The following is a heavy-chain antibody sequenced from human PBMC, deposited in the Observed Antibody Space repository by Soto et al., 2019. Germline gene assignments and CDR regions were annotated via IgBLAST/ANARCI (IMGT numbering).Heavy chain of an antibody. CDR1: GFTFSSYG. CDR3: ARDRITIFGVVNNDY. V-gene: IGHV3-33*01. Sequence: GGSLRLSCAASGFTFSSYGMHWVRQAPGKGLEWVAVIWFDGSNKFYADSVKGRVTMTTDTSTSTAYMELRSLRSDDTAVYYCARDRITIFGVVNNDYWGQGTLVTVSS. D-gene: IGHD3-3*01. J-gene: IGHJ4*02. CDR2: IWFDGSNK.